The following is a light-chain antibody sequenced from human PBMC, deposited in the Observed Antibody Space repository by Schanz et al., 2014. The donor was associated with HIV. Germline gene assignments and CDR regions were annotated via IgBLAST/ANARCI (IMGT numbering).Light chain of an antibody. CDR3: SSYTSSLTRV. J-gene: IGLJ1*01. CDR1: RNDVGTYNL. V-gene: IGLV2-14*02. Sequence: QSALTQPASVSGSPGQSITISCTGTRNDVGTYNLVSWYQQHPGKAPQLMIYEVTKRPSGVSDRFSGSKSGNTASLTSSGLQAEDEAYYFCSSYTSSLTRVFGTGTKVTVL. CDR2: EVT.